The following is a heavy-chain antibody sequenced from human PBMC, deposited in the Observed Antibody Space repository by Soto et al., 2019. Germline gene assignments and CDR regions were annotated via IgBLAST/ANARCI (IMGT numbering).Heavy chain of an antibody. CDR2: IYPGDSDT. CDR3: ARLTMVRGVIIPYGMDV. J-gene: IGHJ6*02. CDR1: GYSFTSYW. D-gene: IGHD3-10*01. Sequence: PGESLKISCKGSGYSFTSYWIGWVRQMPGKGLEWMGIIYPGDSDTRYSPYFQGQVTISADKSISTAYLQWSSLKASDTAMYYFARLTMVRGVIIPYGMDVWGQGTTVTVSS. V-gene: IGHV5-51*01.